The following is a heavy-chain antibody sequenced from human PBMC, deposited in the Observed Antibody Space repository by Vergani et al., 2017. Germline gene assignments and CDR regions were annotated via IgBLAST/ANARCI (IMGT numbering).Heavy chain of an antibody. V-gene: IGHV3-30-3*01. D-gene: IGHD5-18*01. CDR2: ISYDGSNK. Sequence: QVQLVESGGGVVQPGRSLRLSCAASGFTFSSYAMHWVRQAPGKGLEWVAVISYDGSNKYYADSVKGRFTISADKSISTAYLQWSSLKASDTAMYYCARRYSYGYFCDYWGQGTLVTVSS. J-gene: IGHJ4*02. CDR1: GFTFSSYA. CDR3: ARRYSYGYFCDY.